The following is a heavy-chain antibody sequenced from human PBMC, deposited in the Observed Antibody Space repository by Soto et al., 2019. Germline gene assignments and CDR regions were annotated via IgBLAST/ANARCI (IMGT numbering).Heavy chain of an antibody. CDR2: ISAYNGNT. CDR1: GYTFTSYG. Sequence: ASVKVSCKASGYTFTSYGISWVRQAPGQGLEWMGWISAYNGNTNYAQKLQGRVTMTTDTSTSTAYMELRSLRSDDTAVYYCARDDVLDQFQYYYYGMDVWGQGTTVTVSS. J-gene: IGHJ6*02. V-gene: IGHV1-18*01. D-gene: IGHD2-8*02. CDR3: ARDDVLDQFQYYYYGMDV.